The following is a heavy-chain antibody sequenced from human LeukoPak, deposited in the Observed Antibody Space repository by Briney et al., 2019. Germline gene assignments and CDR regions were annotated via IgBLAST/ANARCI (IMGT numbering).Heavy chain of an antibody. D-gene: IGHD6-19*01. V-gene: IGHV6-1*01. CDR2: TYYRSKWKN. Sequence: SQTLTLTCAISGDSVSSSSAAWNWIRQSPSRGLEWLGRTYYRSKWKNDYGLSVKSRITINPDTSKNQFSLHLDSVTPEDTAVYFCVRSTAVAGKNTPTNAFDFWGQGTLVTVSS. CDR3: VRSTAVAGKNTPTNAFDF. J-gene: IGHJ4*02. CDR1: GDSVSSSSAA.